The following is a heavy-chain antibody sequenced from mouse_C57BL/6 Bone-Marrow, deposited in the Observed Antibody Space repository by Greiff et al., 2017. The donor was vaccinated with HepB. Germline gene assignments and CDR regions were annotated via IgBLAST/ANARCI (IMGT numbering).Heavy chain of an antibody. J-gene: IGHJ4*01. D-gene: IGHD2-3*01. CDR3: ARDSPIYDGYYYAMDY. CDR1: GFTFSDFY. CDR2: SRNKANDYTT. V-gene: IGHV7-1*01. Sequence: EVKLVDSGGGLVQSGRSLRLSCATSGFTFSDFYMEWVRQAPGKGLEWIAASRNKANDYTTEYSASVKGRFIVSRDTSQSILYLQMNALRAEDTAIYYCARDSPIYDGYYYAMDYWGQGTSVTVSS.